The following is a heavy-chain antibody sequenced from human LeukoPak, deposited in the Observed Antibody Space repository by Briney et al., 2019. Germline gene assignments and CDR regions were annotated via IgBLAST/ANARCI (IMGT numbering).Heavy chain of an antibody. V-gene: IGHV4-59*08. CDR1: GGSMSSYY. Sequence: PSETLSLTCTVSGGSMSSYYWSWIRQPPGKGLEWVGYIFYTGSTNYNPSLKSRVTLSVDTSKNQFSLKLGSVTAADTAVYYCARQPYMLGAYYFDYWGQGTLVTVSS. J-gene: IGHJ4*02. D-gene: IGHD1-26*01. CDR3: ARQPYMLGAYYFDY. CDR2: IFYTGST.